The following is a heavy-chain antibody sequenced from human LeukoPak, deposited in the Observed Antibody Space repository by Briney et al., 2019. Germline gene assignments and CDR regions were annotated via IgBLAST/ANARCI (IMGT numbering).Heavy chain of an antibody. D-gene: IGHD3-22*01. CDR3: ARGSYFYYDSSGYPNYFDY. J-gene: IGHJ4*02. CDR1: GGSISSGGYY. CDR2: INHSGST. Sequence: PSETLSLTCTVSGGSISSGGYYWSWIRQPPGKGLEWIGEINHSGSTNYNPSLKSRVTISVDTSKNQFSLKLSSVTAADTAVYYCARGSYFYYDSSGYPNYFDYWGQGTLVTVSS. V-gene: IGHV4-39*07.